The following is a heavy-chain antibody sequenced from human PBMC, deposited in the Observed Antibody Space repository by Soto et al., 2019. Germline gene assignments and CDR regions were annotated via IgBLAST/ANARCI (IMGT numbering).Heavy chain of an antibody. V-gene: IGHV3-33*01. D-gene: IGHD1-26*01. CDR2: IWYDGSNK. J-gene: IGHJ4*02. CDR3: ARWGLGGYPTHSDY. Sequence: QVQLVESGGGVVQPGRSLRLSCAASGFTFSSYGMHWVRQAPGKGLEWVAVIWYDGSNKYYADSVKGRFTISRDNSKNTLYLQMKRLRAGATAVYYCARWGLGGYPTHSDYWGQGTLVTVSS. CDR1: GFTFSSYG.